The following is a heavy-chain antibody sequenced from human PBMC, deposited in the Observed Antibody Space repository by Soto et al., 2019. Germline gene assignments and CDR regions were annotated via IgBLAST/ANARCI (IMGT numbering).Heavy chain of an antibody. J-gene: IGHJ4*01. Sequence: SETLSLTCAISGDSVSSNTATWNWIRQSPSRGLEWLGRTYYKSKWYTDSAISVKSRITINPDTSKNQYSLQLNSVTPEDTAVYFCARGEQYSGRIFDYWGQGTLVTVSS. CDR3: ARGEQYSGRIFDY. CDR1: GDSVSSNTAT. V-gene: IGHV6-1*01. D-gene: IGHD1-26*01. CDR2: TYYKSKWYT.